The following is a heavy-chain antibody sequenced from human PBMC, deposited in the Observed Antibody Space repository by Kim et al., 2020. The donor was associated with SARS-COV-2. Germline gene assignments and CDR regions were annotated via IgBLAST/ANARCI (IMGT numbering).Heavy chain of an antibody. Sequence: GGSLRLSCAASGFTFSSYAMSWVRQAAGKGLEWVSGISGSGYTYYEDSVKGRFTISRENSKNTLYLQMNSLRAEDSAVYYCAKSLGGWTARPYYSGMDVWGRGTTVTVSS. D-gene: IGHD6-6*01. CDR1: GFTFSSYA. J-gene: IGHJ6*02. CDR2: ISGSGYT. V-gene: IGHV3-23*01. CDR3: AKSLGGWTARPYYSGMDV.